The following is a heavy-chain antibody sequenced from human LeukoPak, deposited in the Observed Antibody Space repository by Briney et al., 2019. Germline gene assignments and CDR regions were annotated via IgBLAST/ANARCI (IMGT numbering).Heavy chain of an antibody. CDR1: GFTFSSHA. D-gene: IGHD5-24*01. Sequence: GGSLRLSCAASGFTFSSHAMHWVRQAPGKGLEWVAFIRYDGINKYYADSVKGRFTISRDNSKNTLYLQMNSLRAEDTAVYYCADGYSPAGFDYWGQGTLVTVSS. V-gene: IGHV3-30*02. CDR3: ADGYSPAGFDY. CDR2: IRYDGINK. J-gene: IGHJ4*02.